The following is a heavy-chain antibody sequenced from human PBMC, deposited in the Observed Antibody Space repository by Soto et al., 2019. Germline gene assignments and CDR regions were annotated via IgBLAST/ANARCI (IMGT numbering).Heavy chain of an antibody. J-gene: IGHJ5*02. Sequence: PSETLSLTCAVYGGSFSGYYWSWIRQPPGKGLEWIGEINHSGSTNYNPSLKSRVTISVDTSKNQFSLTLSSVTAADTAVYYCARAIGGDIVVVPAAPPSNWFDPWGQGTMVTVSS. CDR2: INHSGST. V-gene: IGHV4-34*01. CDR1: GGSFSGYY. D-gene: IGHD2-2*01. CDR3: ARAIGGDIVVVPAAPPSNWFDP.